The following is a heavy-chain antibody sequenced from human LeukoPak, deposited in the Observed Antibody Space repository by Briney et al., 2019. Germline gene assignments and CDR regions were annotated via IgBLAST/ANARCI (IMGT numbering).Heavy chain of an antibody. V-gene: IGHV1-8*01. J-gene: IGHJ6*02. D-gene: IGHD3-3*01. CDR1: GYTFTSYD. Sequence: ASVKVSCKASGYTFTSYDINWVRQATGQGLEWMGWMNPNSGNTGYAQKFQGRVTMTRDTSTSAVYMELSSLRSEDTAVYYCASSITIFGVVIPSRYYYGMDVWGQGTTVTVSS. CDR2: MNPNSGNT. CDR3: ASSITIFGVVIPSRYYYGMDV.